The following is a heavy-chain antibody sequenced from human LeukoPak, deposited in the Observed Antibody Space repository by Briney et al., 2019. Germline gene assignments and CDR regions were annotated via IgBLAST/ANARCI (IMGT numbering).Heavy chain of an antibody. CDR2: ISASGTSI. V-gene: IGHV3-21*01. J-gene: IGHJ5*02. CDR3: ARDGT. CDR1: GFTFSDYT. Sequence: GGSLRLSCATSGFTFSDYTMNWVRQVPGKGLEWVSFISASGTSIYYADSVRGRFTISRDNAKTSLYLQMNSLRAEDTAVYYCARDGTWGPGTLVTVSS. D-gene: IGHD1-26*01.